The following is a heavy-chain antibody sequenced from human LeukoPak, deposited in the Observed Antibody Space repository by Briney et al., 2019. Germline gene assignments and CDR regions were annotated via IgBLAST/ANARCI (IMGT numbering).Heavy chain of an antibody. D-gene: IGHD3-3*01. CDR3: AREEDDFWSGYYKYFDY. J-gene: IGHJ4*02. V-gene: IGHV3-21*01. Sequence: GGSLRLSCAASGFTFSSYSMNWVRQAPGKGLEWVSSISSSSSYIYYADSVKGRFTISRDNAKNPLYLQMNSLRAEDTAVYYCAREEDDFWSGYYKYFDYWGQGTLVTVSS. CDR1: GFTFSSYS. CDR2: ISSSSSYI.